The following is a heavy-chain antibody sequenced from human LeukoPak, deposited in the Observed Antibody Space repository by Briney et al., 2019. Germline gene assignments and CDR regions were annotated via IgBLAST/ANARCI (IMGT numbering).Heavy chain of an antibody. J-gene: IGHJ4*02. CDR2: ISSSSSYI. CDR3: AKIAGDNIIDY. D-gene: IGHD6-13*01. Sequence: GGSLRLSCAASGFTFSSYSMNWVRQAPGKGLEWVSSISSSSSYIYYADSVKGRFTISRDNSKNTLYLQMNSLRAEDTAVYYCAKIAGDNIIDYWGQGTLVTVSS. CDR1: GFTFSSYS. V-gene: IGHV3-21*01.